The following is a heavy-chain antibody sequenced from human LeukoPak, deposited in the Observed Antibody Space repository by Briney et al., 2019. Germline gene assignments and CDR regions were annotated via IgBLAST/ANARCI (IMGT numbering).Heavy chain of an antibody. J-gene: IGHJ4*02. CDR3: ARRFCSSTSCYYFDY. CDR2: IYPADSDT. Sequence: GESLKISCRASGYGFTRYWIGWVRQMPGKGLEWRGIIYPADSDTRYSPSFQGQVTISADKSINTAYLQWSSLKASDTAMYYCARRFCSSTSCYYFDYWGQGTLVTVSS. D-gene: IGHD2-2*01. CDR1: GYGFTRYW. V-gene: IGHV5-51*01.